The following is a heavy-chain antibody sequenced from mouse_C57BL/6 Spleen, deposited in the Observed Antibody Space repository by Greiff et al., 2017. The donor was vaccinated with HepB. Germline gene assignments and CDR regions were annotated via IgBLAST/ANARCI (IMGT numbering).Heavy chain of an antibody. J-gene: IGHJ2*01. CDR1: GFTFSSYA. CDR3: ARGGSNYRDYFDY. D-gene: IGHD2-5*01. V-gene: IGHV5-4*03. CDR2: ISDGGSYT. Sequence: EVKLVESGGGLVKPGGSLKLSCAASGFTFSSYAMSWVRQTPEKRLEWVATISDGGSYTYYPDNVKGRFTISRDNAKNNLYLQMSHLKSEDTAMYYCARGGSNYRDYFDYWGQGTTLTVSS.